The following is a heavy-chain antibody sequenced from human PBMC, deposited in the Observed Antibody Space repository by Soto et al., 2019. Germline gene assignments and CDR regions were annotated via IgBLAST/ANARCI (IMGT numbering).Heavy chain of an antibody. Sequence: GASVKVSCKASGGTFSSYAISWVRQAPGQGLEWMGRLIPSDRRTNYAQKYQDRLTMTRDKSTSTVYMELSRLRSEDTAMYYCARADGSGTYNLDFWGQGTLVTVSS. V-gene: IGHV1-69*04. CDR2: LIPSDRRT. D-gene: IGHD3-10*01. J-gene: IGHJ4*02. CDR3: ARADGSGTYNLDF. CDR1: GGTFSSYA.